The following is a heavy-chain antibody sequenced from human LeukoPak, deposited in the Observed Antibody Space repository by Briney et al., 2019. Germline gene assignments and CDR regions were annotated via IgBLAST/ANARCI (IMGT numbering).Heavy chain of an antibody. CDR2: INHSGST. Sequence: SETLSLTCAVYGGSFSGYYWSWIRQPPGKGLEWIGEINHSGSTNYNPSLKSRVTISVDTSKNQFSLKLSSVTAADTAVYYCARGGGWRRHYCDSSGYSQENWFDPWGQGTLVTVSS. J-gene: IGHJ5*02. D-gene: IGHD3-22*01. CDR1: GGSFSGYY. V-gene: IGHV4-34*01. CDR3: ARGGGWRRHYCDSSGYSQENWFDP.